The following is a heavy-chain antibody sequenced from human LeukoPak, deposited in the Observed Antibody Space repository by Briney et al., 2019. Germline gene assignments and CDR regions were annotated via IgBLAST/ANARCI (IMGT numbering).Heavy chain of an antibody. Sequence: GGSLRLSCVASGFTFSSYGMHWVRQAPGKGLEWVSVISYDGSNKYYADSVKGRFTISRDNSKNTLFLQMNSLRADDTAMYYCAKGLDYCIDYWGQGTLVTVSS. CDR3: AKGLDYCIDY. V-gene: IGHV3-30*18. J-gene: IGHJ4*02. CDR2: ISYDGSNK. D-gene: IGHD2-15*01. CDR1: GFTFSSYG.